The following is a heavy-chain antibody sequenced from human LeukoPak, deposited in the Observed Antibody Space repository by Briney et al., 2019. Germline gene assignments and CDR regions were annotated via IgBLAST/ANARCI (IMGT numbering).Heavy chain of an antibody. CDR3: ARGGSGSGEYFQH. CDR2: ISSSGSTI. V-gene: IGHV3-48*03. Sequence: PGGSLRLSCAASGFTFSSYEMNWVRQAPGKGLEWVSYISSSGSTIYYADSVKGRFTISRDNAKNSLYLQMNSLRAEDTAVYYCARGGSGSGEYFQHWGQGTLVTVSS. CDR1: GFTFSSYE. D-gene: IGHD5-12*01. J-gene: IGHJ1*01.